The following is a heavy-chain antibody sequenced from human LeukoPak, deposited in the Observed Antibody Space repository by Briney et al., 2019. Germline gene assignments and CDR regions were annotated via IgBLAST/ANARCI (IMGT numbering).Heavy chain of an antibody. CDR3: AKDTVVYGSGYNWFDP. J-gene: IGHJ5*02. Sequence: GGSLRLSCAASEFTFSSYSMNWVRQAPGKGLEWVAVISYDGSNKYYADSVKGRFTISRDDSKNTLYLHMNSLRAEDTAIYYCAKDTVVYGSGYNWFDPWGQGTLVTVSS. CDR2: ISYDGSNK. D-gene: IGHD3-10*01. V-gene: IGHV3-30*18. CDR1: EFTFSSYS.